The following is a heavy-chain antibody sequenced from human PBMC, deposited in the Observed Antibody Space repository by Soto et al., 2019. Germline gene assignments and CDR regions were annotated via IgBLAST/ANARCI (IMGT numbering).Heavy chain of an antibody. CDR1: GYTFTNFY. Sequence: QVQLVQSGAEVKKPGASVRVSCKASGYTFTNFYIHWVRQAPGQGLEWMGIINPGGGSTSYAQRFQDRITMTRDTSTSTVYMDLSSLRSEDTAVYYCAKVVELFDYWGQGTLVTVSS. CDR2: INPGGGST. V-gene: IGHV1-46*03. J-gene: IGHJ4*02. CDR3: AKVVELFDY. D-gene: IGHD1-26*01.